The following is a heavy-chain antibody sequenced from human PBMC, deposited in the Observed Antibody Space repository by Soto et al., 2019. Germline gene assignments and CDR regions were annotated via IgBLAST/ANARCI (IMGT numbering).Heavy chain of an antibody. J-gene: IGHJ5*02. V-gene: IGHV4-30-4*01. CDR2: IYYSGST. CDR1: GGSISSGDYY. Sequence: PSETLSLTCTVSGGSISSGDYYWSWIRQPPGKGLEWIGYIYYSGSTYYNPSLKSRVTISVDTSKNQFSLRLSSVTAADTAVYYCASGPADYYDSSGYYSWFDPWGQGTLVTVSS. D-gene: IGHD3-22*01. CDR3: ASGPADYYDSSGYYSWFDP.